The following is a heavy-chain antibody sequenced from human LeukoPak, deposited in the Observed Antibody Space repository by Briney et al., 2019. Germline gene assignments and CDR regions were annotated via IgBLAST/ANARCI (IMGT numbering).Heavy chain of an antibody. Sequence: GGSLRLSCAASGFTFSSHALSWVRQAPGKGLEWVSGISGRGDRTYYKDSVKGRFTISRDNANNILFLQMNSLRAEDTAVYYCARGPDASGIYRPGDYWGQGTLVTVSS. D-gene: IGHD3-10*01. J-gene: IGHJ4*02. V-gene: IGHV3-23*01. CDR1: GFTFSSHA. CDR3: ARGPDASGIYRPGDY. CDR2: ISGRGDRT.